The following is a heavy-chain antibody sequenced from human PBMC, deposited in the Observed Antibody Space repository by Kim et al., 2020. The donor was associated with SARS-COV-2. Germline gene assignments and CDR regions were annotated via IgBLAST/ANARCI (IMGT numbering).Heavy chain of an antibody. CDR2: INSGSVLT. D-gene: IGHD3-10*01. CDR1: GYTFTSYA. Sequence: ASVKVSCKASGYTFTSYAVHWVRQAPGQRLEWMGWINSGSVLTEYSQKFQGRVTITRDTSASTAYMELRSLTSEDTAVYYCARSPNLLWFVDFDYWGQGTRVTVSS. V-gene: IGHV1-3*01. CDR3: ARSPNLLWFVDFDY. J-gene: IGHJ4*02.